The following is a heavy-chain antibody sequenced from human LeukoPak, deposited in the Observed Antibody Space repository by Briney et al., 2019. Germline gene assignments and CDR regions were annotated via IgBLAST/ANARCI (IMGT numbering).Heavy chain of an antibody. J-gene: IGHJ4*02. CDR1: GGSISSGSYY. Sequence: SETLSLTCTVSGGSISSGSYYWSWIRQPAGNGLEWIGRIYTSGSTNYNPSLKSRVTISVDTSKNQFSLKLSSVTAADTAVYYCARARGAKYSSGWYIMGGYFDYWGQGTLVTVSS. V-gene: IGHV4-61*02. CDR2: IYTSGST. CDR3: ARARGAKYSSGWYIMGGYFDY. D-gene: IGHD6-19*01.